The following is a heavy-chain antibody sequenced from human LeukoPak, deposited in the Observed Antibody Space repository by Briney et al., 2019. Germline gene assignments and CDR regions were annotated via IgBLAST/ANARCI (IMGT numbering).Heavy chain of an antibody. J-gene: IGHJ4*02. V-gene: IGHV3-21*01. CDR1: GFTFSTYA. CDR2: ISTSSSYI. Sequence: GGSLRLSCAASGFTFSTYAMSWVRQVPGKGLEWVSSISTSSSYIYYADSVKGRFTISRDNAKNSLYLQMNSLRAEDTAVYYCARGVGAKVYWGQGTLVTVSS. CDR3: ARGVGAKVY. D-gene: IGHD1-26*01.